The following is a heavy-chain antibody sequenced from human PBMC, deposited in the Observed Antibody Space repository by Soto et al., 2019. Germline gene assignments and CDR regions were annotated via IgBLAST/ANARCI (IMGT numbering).Heavy chain of an antibody. D-gene: IGHD2-15*01. CDR2: IYYSGST. J-gene: IGHJ5*02. CDR1: GGSISSSSYY. Sequence: QLQLQESGPGLVKPSETLSLTCTVSGGSISSSSYYWGWIRQPPGKGLEWIGSIYYSGSTYYNPSLNRRVTISVYTSNNQSSLKLSSGTAADTAVYYCARRGLVGYCSGGSCREVYSWFDPWGQGTLVTVSS. V-gene: IGHV4-39*01. CDR3: ARRGLVGYCSGGSCREVYSWFDP.